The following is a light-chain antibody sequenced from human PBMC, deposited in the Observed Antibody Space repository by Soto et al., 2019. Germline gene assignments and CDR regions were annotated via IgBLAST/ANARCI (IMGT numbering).Light chain of an antibody. V-gene: IGKV3D-15*01. Sequence: EIVMTQSPSTLSVSPGERATLSCRASQSINRHLAWYRQKPGQAPRLLIYGASNRATGIPDRFSGSGSGTDFTLTISSLQSEDFAVYYCQQYNNWPLITFGQGTRLEIK. CDR3: QQYNNWPLIT. CDR1: QSINRH. J-gene: IGKJ5*01. CDR2: GAS.